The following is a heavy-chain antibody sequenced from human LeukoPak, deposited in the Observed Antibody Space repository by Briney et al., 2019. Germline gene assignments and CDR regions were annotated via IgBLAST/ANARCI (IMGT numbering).Heavy chain of an antibody. CDR1: GYTFTNYG. D-gene: IGHD3-16*01. CDR3: ARGVLLRSEGAAPIDY. CDR2: ISVNNGNT. J-gene: IGHJ4*02. Sequence: GASVKVSCKASGYTFTNYGIYWVRQAPGQGFQWMGWISVNNGNTNYARKFRDRFTMTADTATSTAYMELRSLRSDDTAVYYCARGVLLRSEGAAPIDYWGQGTLVTVSS. V-gene: IGHV1-18*01.